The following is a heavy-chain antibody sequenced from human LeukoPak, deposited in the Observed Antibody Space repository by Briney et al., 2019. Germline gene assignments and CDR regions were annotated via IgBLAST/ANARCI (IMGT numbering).Heavy chain of an antibody. V-gene: IGHV4-59*01. D-gene: IGHD4-11*01. CDR1: GGSISSYY. CDR3: ARDNTVTHDGWFDP. Sequence: PSETLSLTCTVSGGSISSYYWSWIRQPPGKGLEWIGYIYYSGSTNCNPSLKSRVTISVDTSKNQFSLKLSSVTAADTAVYYCARDNTVTHDGWFDPWGQGTLVTVSS. J-gene: IGHJ5*02. CDR2: IYYSGST.